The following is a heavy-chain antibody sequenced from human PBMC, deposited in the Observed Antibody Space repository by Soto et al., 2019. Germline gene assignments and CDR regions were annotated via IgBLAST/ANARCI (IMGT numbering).Heavy chain of an antibody. Sequence: QVQLVQSGAEVKKPGSSVKVSCKASGGTFSSYAISWVRQAPGQGLEWMGGIIPIFGTANYAQKFQGRVKDPAEGSTSTGQMARRRLRSEDTGVYYCARDGPPDLRPFDYWGQGTLVTVSS. CDR1: GGTFSSYA. CDR3: ARDGPPDLRPFDY. D-gene: IGHD4-17*01. J-gene: IGHJ4*02. CDR2: IIPIFGTA. V-gene: IGHV1-69*01.